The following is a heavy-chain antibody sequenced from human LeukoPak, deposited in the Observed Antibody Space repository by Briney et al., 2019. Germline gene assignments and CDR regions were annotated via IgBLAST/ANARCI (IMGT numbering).Heavy chain of an antibody. J-gene: IGHJ5*02. CDR2: ISGSGDST. CDR1: GFTFSSYA. V-gene: IGHV3-23*01. D-gene: IGHD6-13*01. Sequence: GGSLRLSCAASGFTFSSYAMSWVRQAPGKGLGWVSTISGSGDSTYYADSVKGRFTISRDNSKNTLYLQMNSLRAEDTAVYYCAKWQQLVRNNWFDPWGQGTLVTVSS. CDR3: AKWQQLVRNNWFDP.